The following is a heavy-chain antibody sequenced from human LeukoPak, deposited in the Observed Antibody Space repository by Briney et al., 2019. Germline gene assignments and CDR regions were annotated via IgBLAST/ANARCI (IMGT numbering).Heavy chain of an antibody. V-gene: IGHV3-23*01. J-gene: IGHJ4*02. CDR2: ISGSGGST. CDR1: GFTFSSYA. Sequence: GGSLRLSCAASGFTFSSYAMSWVRQAPGKGLEWVSAISGSGGSTYYADSVKGRFTISRDNSKNTLYLQMNSLRAEDTAVYYCARDERWSSSWYSTFTGKSEYYFDYWGQGTLVTVSS. CDR3: ARDERWSSSWYSTFTGKSEYYFDY. D-gene: IGHD6-13*01.